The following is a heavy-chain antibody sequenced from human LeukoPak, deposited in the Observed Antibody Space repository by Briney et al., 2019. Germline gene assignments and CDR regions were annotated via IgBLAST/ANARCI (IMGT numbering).Heavy chain of an antibody. CDR2: INTGNGNT. Sequence: ASVNVSCKASGYTFTSNAMHWVRQAPGQRREGMGWINTGNGNTKYSQKFQGSVTMTRDTSISTAYTELSRLRSDDTAVYYCARSSITTNSYYYYGMDVWGQGTTVTVSS. CDR3: ARSSITTNSYYYYGMDV. V-gene: IGHV1-3*04. CDR1: GYTFTSNA. J-gene: IGHJ6*02. D-gene: IGHD5-24*01.